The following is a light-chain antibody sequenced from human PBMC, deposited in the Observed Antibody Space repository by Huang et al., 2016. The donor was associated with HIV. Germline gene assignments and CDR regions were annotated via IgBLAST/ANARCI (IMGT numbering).Light chain of an antibody. CDR1: QSISSY. V-gene: IGKV1-39*01. CDR2: AAS. Sequence: DIQMTQSPSSLSASVGDRVIITCRASQSISSYLNWYQQQPGKAPNLLIYAASSLQSGVQSRFSGSGSGTDFTLTIRSLQPEDFATYYCQQSYSNTFTFGDGNKVDVK. CDR3: QQSYSNTFT. J-gene: IGKJ3*01.